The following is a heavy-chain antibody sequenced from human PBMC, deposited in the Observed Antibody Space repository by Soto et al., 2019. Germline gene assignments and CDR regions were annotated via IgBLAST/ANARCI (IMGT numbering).Heavy chain of an antibody. J-gene: IGHJ5*02. CDR2: IGGSGADT. D-gene: IGHD3-3*01. Sequence: GGSLRLSCAASGFTFSSYAMSWVRQAPGKGLEWVSSIGGSGADTYYADSVKGRFTISRDNSKNTMYLQMNSLRAEDTAVYYCAKILEGFDPWGQGTLVTVSS. V-gene: IGHV3-23*01. CDR3: AKILEGFDP. CDR1: GFTFSSYA.